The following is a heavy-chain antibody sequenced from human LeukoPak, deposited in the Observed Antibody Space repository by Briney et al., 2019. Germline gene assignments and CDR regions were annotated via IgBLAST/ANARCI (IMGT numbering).Heavy chain of an antibody. J-gene: IGHJ3*02. CDR3: AKDLTVTSADAFDI. D-gene: IGHD4-17*01. CDR1: GGSISSYY. Sequence: SETLSLTCTVSGGSISSYYWSWIRQPPGKGLEWIGYIYYSGSTNYNPSLKSRVTISVDTSKNQFSLKLSSVTAADTAVYYCAKDLTVTSADAFDIWGQGTVVTVSS. CDR2: IYYSGST. V-gene: IGHV4-59*01.